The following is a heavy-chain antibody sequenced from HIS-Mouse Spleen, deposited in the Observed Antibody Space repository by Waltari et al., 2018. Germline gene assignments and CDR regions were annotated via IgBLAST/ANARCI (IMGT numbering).Heavy chain of an antibody. D-gene: IGHD4-17*01. CDR1: GGSISSYY. V-gene: IGHV4-59*08. CDR2: IYYSGST. CDR3: ARRKATVTTIHDAFDI. Sequence: QVQLQESGPGLVKPSETLSLTCTVSGGSISSYYWSWIRQPPGKGLEWIGYIYYSGSTNYNPSLKSRVTISVDTSKNQFSLKLSSVTAADTAVYYCARRKATVTTIHDAFDIWGQGTMVTVSS. J-gene: IGHJ3*02.